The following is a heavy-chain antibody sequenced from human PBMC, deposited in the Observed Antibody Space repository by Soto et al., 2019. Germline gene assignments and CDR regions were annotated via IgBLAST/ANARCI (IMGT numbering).Heavy chain of an antibody. CDR3: ATRSRGYSGYVKY. Sequence: EVQLVESGGGLVQPGGYLRLSCAAYGFTFSSYSMSWVRQTPGKGLEWVSHISGGSSLIYYADSVKGRFTISRDNAENSLYLQMNSLRAEDTAVYYCATRSRGYSGYVKYWGQGTVVTVSS. D-gene: IGHD5-12*01. V-gene: IGHV3-48*01. CDR1: GFTFSSYS. J-gene: IGHJ4*02. CDR2: ISGGSSLI.